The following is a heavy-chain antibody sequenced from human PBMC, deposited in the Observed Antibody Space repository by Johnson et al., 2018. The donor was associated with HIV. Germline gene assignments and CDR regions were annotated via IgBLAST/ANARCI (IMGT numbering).Heavy chain of an antibody. CDR3: AKDKNYGRDGDAFDI. V-gene: IGHV3-64*01. J-gene: IGHJ3*02. Sequence: QLVESGGGLVQPGGSLRLSCAASGFTFSSYAMHWVRQAPGKGLEYVSAISSNGGSTYYANSVKGRFTISRDNSKNTLYLQMNSLRAEDTAVYYCAKDKNYGRDGDAFDIWGQGTMVTVSS. CDR2: ISSNGGST. CDR1: GFTFSSYA. D-gene: IGHD3-10*02.